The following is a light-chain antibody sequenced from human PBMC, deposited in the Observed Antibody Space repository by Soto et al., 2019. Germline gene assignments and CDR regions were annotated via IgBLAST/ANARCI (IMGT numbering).Light chain of an antibody. V-gene: IGLV2-14*01. J-gene: IGLJ1*01. CDR2: EVT. CDR1: SSDVGSYIH. CDR3: SSYTGSSTSYV. Sequence: QSALTQPASVSGSPGQSITISCSGTSSDVGSYIHVAWYQQFPGKTPKLIIYEVTYRPSGVSHRFSASKSGNTASLTISGLQEGDEADYYCSSYTGSSTSYVFGTGTKLTVL.